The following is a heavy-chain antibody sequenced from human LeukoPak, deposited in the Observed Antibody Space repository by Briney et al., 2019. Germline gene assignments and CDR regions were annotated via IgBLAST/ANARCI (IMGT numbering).Heavy chain of an antibody. J-gene: IGHJ4*02. D-gene: IGHD2-2*01. CDR1: GFTFSSYA. CDR2: LSGSGETT. Sequence: PGGSLRLSCASSGFTFSSYAMSWVRQAPGKGLEWVSALSGSGETTYYADSVKGRFTISRDNSKNTLFLQVTSLRAEDTAVYYCAKDQAECSRSSCYERGFDFWGQGTLVTVSS. CDR3: AKDQAECSRSSCYERGFDF. V-gene: IGHV3-23*01.